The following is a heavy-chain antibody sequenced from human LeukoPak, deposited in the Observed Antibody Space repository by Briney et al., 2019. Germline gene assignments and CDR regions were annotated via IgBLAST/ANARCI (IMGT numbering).Heavy chain of an antibody. D-gene: IGHD5-18*01. J-gene: IGHJ6*04. V-gene: IGHV3-23*01. Sequence: GGPLRLSCAASGFTFSSYAMSWVRQAPGKGLEWVSAISGSGGSTYYADSVKGRFTISRDNSKNTLYLQMNSLRAEDTAVYYCAKTITAMVKCYFGMDVWGKGTTVTVSS. CDR1: GFTFSSYA. CDR3: AKTITAMVKCYFGMDV. CDR2: ISGSGGST.